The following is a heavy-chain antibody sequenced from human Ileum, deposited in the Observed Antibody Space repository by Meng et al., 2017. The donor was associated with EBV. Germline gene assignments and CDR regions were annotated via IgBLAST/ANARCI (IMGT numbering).Heavy chain of an antibody. V-gene: IGHV3-15*01. CDR3: VSSWSDP. CDR1: VFAFSKAW. J-gene: IGHJ5*02. Sequence: VGCGGGLVKPGGSLRLVWAHSVFAFSKAWMSWVRQAPGKGLEWVARIKSATVGGKTDYAAAVKGRFTISRDDSKNMVFLQMSSLKTEDTAVYYCVSSWSDPWGQGTLVTVSS. CDR2: IKSATVGGKT.